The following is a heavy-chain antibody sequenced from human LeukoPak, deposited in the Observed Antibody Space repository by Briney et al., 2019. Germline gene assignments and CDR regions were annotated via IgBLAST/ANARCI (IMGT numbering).Heavy chain of an antibody. D-gene: IGHD3-10*01. V-gene: IGHV4-59*08. J-gene: IGHJ5*02. CDR3: ARNSGYPDCFDP. CDR2: IYYSGST. CDR1: GGSISSYY. Sequence: PSETLSLTCSVSGGSISSYYWSWIRQPPGKGLEWIGYIYYSGSTNYNPSLKSRVTISVDTSKNQFSLKLTSVTAADTAVYYCARNSGYPDCFDPWGQGTLVTVSS.